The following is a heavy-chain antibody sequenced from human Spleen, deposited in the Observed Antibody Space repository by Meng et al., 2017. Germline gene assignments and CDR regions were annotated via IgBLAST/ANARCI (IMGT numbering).Heavy chain of an antibody. J-gene: IGHJ5*02. D-gene: IGHD6-19*01. CDR1: GGSISTSGYY. CDR3: VRSSGWVRTGFDP. CDR2: IGHSGFT. V-gene: IGHV4-39*01. Sequence: QPQLQESGPGLVKPSAALSLTCSVSGGSISTSGYYWGWIRQPPGKGLEWIGSIGHSGFTYYTPSLKSRITVSIDTSKNQFSLRLASVTAADTAVYYCVRSSGWVRTGFDPWGQGTLVTVSS.